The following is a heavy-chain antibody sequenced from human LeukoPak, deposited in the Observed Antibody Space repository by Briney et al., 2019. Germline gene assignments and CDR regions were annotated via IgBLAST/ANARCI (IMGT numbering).Heavy chain of an antibody. Sequence: PGGSLRLSCVASGLPIGDFAMHWVRQAPGQGLEWVSLISGDGVSTFFADSVKGRFSISRDNSKNSLFLEMSSLRTEDTAMYYCARESGKFDYWGQGTLVIVSS. CDR3: ARESGKFDY. V-gene: IGHV3-43*02. CDR1: GLPIGDFA. CDR2: ISGDGVST. J-gene: IGHJ4*02.